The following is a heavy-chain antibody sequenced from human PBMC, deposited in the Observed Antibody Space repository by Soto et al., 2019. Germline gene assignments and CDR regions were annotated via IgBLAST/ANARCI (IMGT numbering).Heavy chain of an antibody. D-gene: IGHD4-17*01. CDR2: IYSGGST. CDR3: ARQKGNYGDYGYYYYCGMDV. Sequence: EVQLVESGGGLIQPGGSLRLSCAASGFTVSSNYMSWVRQAPGKGLEWVSVIYSGGSTYYADSVKGRFTISRDNSKNTMYLQMNSLRAEDTAVYYCARQKGNYGDYGYYYYCGMDVWGQGTTVTVSS. V-gene: IGHV3-53*01. CDR1: GFTVSSNY. J-gene: IGHJ6*02.